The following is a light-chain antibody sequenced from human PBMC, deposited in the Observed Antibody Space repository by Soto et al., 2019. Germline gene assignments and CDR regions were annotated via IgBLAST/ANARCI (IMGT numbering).Light chain of an antibody. J-gene: IGLJ1*01. V-gene: IGLV1-51*02. Sequence: QSVLTQPPSVSAAPGQTVTISCSEAAPTLGRIMYPGTSSSQEQPPNSSSNKRPSGIPDRFSGSKSGTSATLGITGLQTGDEADYYCGTWDSSLSASYVFGTGTKLTVL. CDR1: APTLGRI. CDR3: GTWDSSLSASYV.